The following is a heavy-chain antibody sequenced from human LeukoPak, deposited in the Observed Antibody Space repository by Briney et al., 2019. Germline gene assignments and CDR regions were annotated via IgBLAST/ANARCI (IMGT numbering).Heavy chain of an antibody. CDR2: ISSDGSNT. J-gene: IGHJ4*02. V-gene: IGHV3-74*01. Sequence: HSGGSLRLSCAVSGFTFNSYWMDWVRQAPGKGLVWVSRISSDGSNTAYADSVKGRFTISRDNAKNTLYLQTSSLRAEDTAVYYCAKRGDGGAWYDYWGQGTLVIVSS. D-gene: IGHD6-19*01. CDR1: GFTFNSYW. CDR3: AKRGDGGAWYDY.